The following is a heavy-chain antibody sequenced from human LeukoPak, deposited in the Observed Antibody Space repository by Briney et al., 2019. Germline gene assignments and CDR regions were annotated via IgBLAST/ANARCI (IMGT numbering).Heavy chain of an antibody. V-gene: IGHV3-11*01. Sequence: PGGSLRLSCAASGFSFSDYYMSWIRQAPGKGLEWVSYINSGGSIISDADSVKGRFTISRDNAQNSLFLQMNSPRAEDTAVYYCARQASGNYFDFWGQGTLVTVSS. CDR3: ARQASGNYFDF. CDR2: INSGGSII. J-gene: IGHJ4*02. CDR1: GFSFSDYY. D-gene: IGHD3-10*01.